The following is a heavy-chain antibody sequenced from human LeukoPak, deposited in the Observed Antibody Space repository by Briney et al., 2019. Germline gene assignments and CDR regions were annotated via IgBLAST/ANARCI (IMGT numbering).Heavy chain of an antibody. CDR3: ARVHYYDSSGYYRYFDL. D-gene: IGHD3-22*01. CDR2: INHSGST. Sequence: SETLSLTCAAYGGSFSGYYWSWIRQPPGKGLEWIGEINHSGSTNYNPSLKSRVTISVDTSKNQFSLKLSSVTAADTAVYYCARVHYYDSSGYYRYFDLWGRDTLVTVSS. CDR1: GGSFSGYY. J-gene: IGHJ2*01. V-gene: IGHV4-34*01.